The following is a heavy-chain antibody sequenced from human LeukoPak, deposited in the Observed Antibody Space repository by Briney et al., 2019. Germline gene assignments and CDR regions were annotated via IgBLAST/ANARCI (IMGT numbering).Heavy chain of an antibody. CDR3: AKGDGYSLGDY. J-gene: IGHJ4*02. V-gene: IGHV3-9*01. CDR1: GLTFDDYP. CDR2: ISWNSGSI. D-gene: IGHD5-24*01. Sequence: LTGGSLRLSCAASGLTFDDYPMHWVRQAPGKGLEWVSGISWNSGSIGYTDSVKGRFTISRDNARNSLYLQMNSLRAEDTALYYCAKGDGYSLGDYWGQGTLVTVSS.